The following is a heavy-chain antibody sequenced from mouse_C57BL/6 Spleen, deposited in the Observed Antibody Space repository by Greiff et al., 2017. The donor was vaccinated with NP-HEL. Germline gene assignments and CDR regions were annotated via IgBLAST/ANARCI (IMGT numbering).Heavy chain of an antibody. CDR2: IDPETGGT. CDR3: TRFERPRGLFDY. Sequence: HVKLVESGAELVRPGASVTLSCKASGYTFTDYEMHWVKQTPVHGLEWIGAIDPETGGTAYNQKFKGKAILTADKSSSTAYMELRSLTSEDSAVYYCTRFERPRGLFDYWGQGTTLTVSS. D-gene: IGHD3-3*01. V-gene: IGHV1-15*01. J-gene: IGHJ2*01. CDR1: GYTFTDYE.